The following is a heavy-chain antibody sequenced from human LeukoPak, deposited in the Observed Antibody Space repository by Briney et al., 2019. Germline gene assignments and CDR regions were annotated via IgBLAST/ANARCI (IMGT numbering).Heavy chain of an antibody. CDR1: GGSFSGYY. J-gene: IGHJ6*02. V-gene: IGHV4-34*01. Sequence: PSETLSLTCAVYGGSFSGYYWSWIRQPPGKGLEWIGEINHSGSTNYNPSLKSRVTISVDTSNNQFSLKLSSVTAADTAVYYCASQSIAVSYYYYGMDVWVQGTTVTVSS. CDR3: ASQSIAVSYYYYGMDV. D-gene: IGHD6-19*01. CDR2: INHSGST.